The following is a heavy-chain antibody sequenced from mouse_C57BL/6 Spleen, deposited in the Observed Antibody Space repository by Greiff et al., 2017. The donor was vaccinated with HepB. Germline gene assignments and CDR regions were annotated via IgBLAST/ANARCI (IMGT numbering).Heavy chain of an antibody. Sequence: EVHLVESGGGLVKPGGSLKLSCAASGFTFSDYGMHWVRQAPEKGLEWVAYISSGSSTIYYADTVKGRSTISRDNAKNTLFLQMTSLRSEDTAMYYCARDYDYDVGYAMDYWGQGTSVTVSS. V-gene: IGHV5-17*01. J-gene: IGHJ4*01. CDR3: ARDYDYDVGYAMDY. CDR1: GFTFSDYG. CDR2: ISSGSSTI. D-gene: IGHD2-4*01.